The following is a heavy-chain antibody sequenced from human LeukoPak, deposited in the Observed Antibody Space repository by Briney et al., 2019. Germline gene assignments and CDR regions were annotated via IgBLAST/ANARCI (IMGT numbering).Heavy chain of an antibody. V-gene: IGHV1-8*01. J-gene: IGHJ5*02. Sequence: ASVKVSCKASGYMFTSYDINWVRQATGQGLEWMGWLNPYSGDTTHAQKFQGKVTITRNTSTNTAYMELSSLRSEDTAIYYCARGPAAYMKRDNNWFDPWGQGTLVTVSS. D-gene: IGHD2-2*02. CDR1: GYMFTSYD. CDR3: ARGPAAYMKRDNNWFDP. CDR2: LNPYSGDT.